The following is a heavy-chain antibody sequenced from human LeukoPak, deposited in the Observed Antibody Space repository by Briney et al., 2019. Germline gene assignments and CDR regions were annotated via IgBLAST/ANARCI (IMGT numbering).Heavy chain of an antibody. CDR3: ATLLSALETKP. J-gene: IGHJ5*02. CDR1: GYTFTGYY. D-gene: IGHD3-10*01. V-gene: IGHV1-2*02. Sequence: ASVTVSCKASGYTFTGYYMHWVRQAPGQGLEWMGWINPNSGDTNYAQKLQGRVTMTRDTSISTAYMELSRLRSDDTAVYYCATLLSALETKPWGQGTQVTVSS. CDR2: INPNSGDT.